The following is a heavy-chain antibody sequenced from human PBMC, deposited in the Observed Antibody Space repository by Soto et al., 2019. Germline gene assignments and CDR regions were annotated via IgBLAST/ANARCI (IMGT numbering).Heavy chain of an antibody. CDR1: GFTFRAYG. D-gene: IGHD1-1*01. Sequence: VQLVESGGGVVQPGGSLRLSCAPSGFTFRAYGMHWVRQAPGKGLEWVAVISYDGKNEYYADSVKGRFSISRDSSKNTLDLQMNSLRAEDTAVYYCAKDLVAFTTGRRSPFGSWGQGTLVTVSS. CDR2: ISYDGKNE. J-gene: IGHJ4*02. V-gene: IGHV3-30*18. CDR3: AKDLVAFTTGRRSPFGS.